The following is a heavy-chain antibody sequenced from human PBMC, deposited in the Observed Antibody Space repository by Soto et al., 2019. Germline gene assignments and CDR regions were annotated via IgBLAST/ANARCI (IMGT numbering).Heavy chain of an antibody. J-gene: IGHJ4*02. D-gene: IGHD5-12*01. CDR1: VYSFTSYW. CDR2: IYPGYSDT. CDR3: ARWLQLRGY. Sequence: PGETRKISCEGSVYSFTSYWIGWLRPMPGKGLEWMGIIYPGYSDTRYSPSFQGQVTISADKSISTAYLQWSSLKASGTAMYYCARWLQLRGYWGQGTRVAVAS. V-gene: IGHV5-51*03.